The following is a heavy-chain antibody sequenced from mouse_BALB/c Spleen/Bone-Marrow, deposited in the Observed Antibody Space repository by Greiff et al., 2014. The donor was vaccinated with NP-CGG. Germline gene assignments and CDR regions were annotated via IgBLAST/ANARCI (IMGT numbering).Heavy chain of an antibody. CDR2: IYPGDGDT. CDR1: GYTFTSYW. V-gene: IGHV1-87*01. J-gene: IGHJ2*01. Sequence: QVQLQQSGAELARPGASVKLSCKASGYTFTSYWMQWVKQRPGQGLEWIGAIYPGDGDTGYTQKFKGKATLTADKSSSTAYMQLSSLASEDSAVYYCARGDPFDYWGQGTTLTVSS. CDR3: ARGDPFDY.